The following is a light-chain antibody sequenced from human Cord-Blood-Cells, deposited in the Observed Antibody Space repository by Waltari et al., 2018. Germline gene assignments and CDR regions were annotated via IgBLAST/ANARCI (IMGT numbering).Light chain of an antibody. CDR1: QSISSY. J-gene: IGKJ1*01. Sequence: DIQMTQSPSSLSASVGDRVTITCRASQSISSYLNWYQQKPGKAPKLLIYAASSLQSGVPSRFSDSGSGTDFTLTISSLQPEVFATYSCQQSYSTPRTFGQRTKVEI. V-gene: IGKV1-39*01. CDR2: AAS. CDR3: QQSYSTPRT.